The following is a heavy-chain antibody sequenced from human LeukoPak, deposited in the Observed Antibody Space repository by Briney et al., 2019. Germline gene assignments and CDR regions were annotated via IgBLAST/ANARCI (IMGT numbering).Heavy chain of an antibody. CDR1: GYTFTSYG. V-gene: IGHV1-18*01. Sequence: AASVKVSCKASGYTFTSYGISWVRQAPGQGLEWMGWISAYNGNTNYAQKFQGRVTITADESTSTAYMELSSLRSEDTAVYYCARAANYCGGDCYPYYFDYWGQGTLVTVSS. CDR2: ISAYNGNT. J-gene: IGHJ4*02. D-gene: IGHD2-21*02. CDR3: ARAANYCGGDCYPYYFDY.